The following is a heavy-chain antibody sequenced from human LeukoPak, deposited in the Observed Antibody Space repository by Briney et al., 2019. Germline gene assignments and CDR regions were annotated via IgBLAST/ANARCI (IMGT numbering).Heavy chain of an antibody. CDR1: GGSISSSSYY. CDR3: GGSRAIVGATIYFQH. J-gene: IGHJ1*01. D-gene: IGHD1-26*01. V-gene: IGHV4-39*07. CDR2: IYYSGST. Sequence: SETLSLTCTVSGGSISSSSYYWGWIRQPPGKGLEWIGSIYYSGSTYYNPSLKSRVTISVDTSKNQFSLKLSSVTAADTAVYYCGGSRAIVGATIYFQHWGQGTLVTVSS.